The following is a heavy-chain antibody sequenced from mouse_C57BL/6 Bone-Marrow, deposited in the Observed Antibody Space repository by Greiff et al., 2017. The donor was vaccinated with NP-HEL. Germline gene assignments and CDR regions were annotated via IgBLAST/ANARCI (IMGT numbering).Heavy chain of an antibody. V-gene: IGHV1-82*01. CDR3: ARWASFYYSDY. Sequence: QVQLQQSGPELVKPGASVKISCKASGYAFSSSWMNWVKQRPGKGLEWIGRIYPGDGDTNYNGKFKGKATLTADKSSSTAYMQLSSLTSEDSAVYFCARWASFYYSDYWGQGTTLTVSS. CDR2: IYPGDGDT. CDR1: GYAFSSSW. D-gene: IGHD1-1*01. J-gene: IGHJ2*01.